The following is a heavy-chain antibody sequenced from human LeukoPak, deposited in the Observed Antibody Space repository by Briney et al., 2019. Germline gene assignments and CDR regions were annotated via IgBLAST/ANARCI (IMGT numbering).Heavy chain of an antibody. CDR2: ISYDGSNK. J-gene: IGHJ4*02. Sequence: PGGSLRLSCAASGFTFSSYGMHWVRQAPGKGLEWVAVISYDGSNKYYADSVKGRFTISRDNSKNTLYLRMNSLRAEDTAVYYCAKDRLRYSSGWYLPSDYWGQGTLVTVSS. CDR1: GFTFSSYG. D-gene: IGHD6-19*01. CDR3: AKDRLRYSSGWYLPSDY. V-gene: IGHV3-30*18.